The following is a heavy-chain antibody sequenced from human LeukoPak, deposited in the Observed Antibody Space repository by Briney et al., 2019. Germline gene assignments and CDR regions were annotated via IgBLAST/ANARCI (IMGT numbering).Heavy chain of an antibody. V-gene: IGHV1-2*02. CDR1: GYTFTGYY. D-gene: IGHD3-22*01. Sequence: ASVKVSCKASGYTFTGYYMHWVRQAPGQGLEWMGWINPNSGGTNYAQKFQGRVTMTRDTSISTAYMELSRLRSDDTAVHYCASDLGADSSGIYYYYGMDVWGQGTTVTVSS. J-gene: IGHJ6*02. CDR2: INPNSGGT. CDR3: ASDLGADSSGIYYYYGMDV.